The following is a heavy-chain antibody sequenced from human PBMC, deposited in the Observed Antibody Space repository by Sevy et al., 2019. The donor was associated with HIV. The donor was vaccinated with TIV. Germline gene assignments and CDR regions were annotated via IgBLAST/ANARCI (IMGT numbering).Heavy chain of an antibody. V-gene: IGHV4-59*08. CDR1: GGSINSDH. J-gene: IGHJ3*02. Sequence: SETLSLTCTVSGGSINSDHWNWIRQPPGKGLEWIGYVYYTGGTNYNPSLKNRVTISVDRTKNQFSLKRTSVTAADTAVYYCARRNDFDIWGQRTMVTVSS. CDR2: VYYTGGT. CDR3: ARRNDFDI.